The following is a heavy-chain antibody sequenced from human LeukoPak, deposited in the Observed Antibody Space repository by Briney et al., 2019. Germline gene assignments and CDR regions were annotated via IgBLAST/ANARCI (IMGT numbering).Heavy chain of an antibody. V-gene: IGHV3-64D*06. CDR2: ISANGGST. D-gene: IGHD6-13*01. Sequence: GGSLRLSCSASGFIISNYAMHWVRQAPGKGLEYVSAISANGGSTYYADSVKGRFTISRDNSKNTLYLQMSSLRAEDTAMYQCLKDLYKGDSASWYFFHYWGQGTLVTVSS. CDR3: LKDLYKGDSASWYFFHY. CDR1: GFIISNYA. J-gene: IGHJ4*02.